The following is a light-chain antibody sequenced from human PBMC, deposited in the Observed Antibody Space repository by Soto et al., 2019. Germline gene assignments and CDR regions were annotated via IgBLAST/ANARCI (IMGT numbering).Light chain of an antibody. V-gene: IGKV3-20*01. Sequence: EIVLTQSPGTLSSSPGERATLSCRASPSVSSNNLTWYQHRPGQAPRVVIYVASTRATGIPERFSCSGSGTGDTLTLSRPEPEDCAVYYYQQYGRCPFTFGPGTKVDIK. CDR2: VAS. J-gene: IGKJ3*01. CDR3: QQYGRCPFT. CDR1: PSVSSNN.